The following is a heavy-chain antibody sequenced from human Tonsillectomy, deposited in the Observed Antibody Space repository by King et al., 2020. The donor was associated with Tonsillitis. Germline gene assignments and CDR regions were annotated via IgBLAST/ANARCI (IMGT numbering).Heavy chain of an antibody. V-gene: IGHV1-69*01. J-gene: IGHJ4*02. CDR2: IIPIFGTA. CDR3: ARDYTDYYDSSGYQPGGY. CDR1: GGTFSSYA. Sequence: VQLVESGAEVKKPGSSVKVSCTASGGTFSSYAFSWVRQAPGQGLEWMGGIIPIFGTANYAQQFQGRVTITADESTRTAYMELSSLRSEDTAVYYCARDYTDYYDSSGYQPGGYWGQGTLVTVSS. D-gene: IGHD3-22*01.